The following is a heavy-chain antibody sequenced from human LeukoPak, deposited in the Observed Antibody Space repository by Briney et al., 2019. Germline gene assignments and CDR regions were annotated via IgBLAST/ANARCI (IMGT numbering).Heavy chain of an antibody. CDR2: IRYDGSNK. J-gene: IGHJ4*02. CDR1: GFTFSSYG. D-gene: IGHD3-22*01. CDR3: AKDLGDYYDSSGYIADY. Sequence: GGSLRLSCAASGFTFSSYGMHWVRQAPGKGREWVAFIRYDGSNKYYADSVKGRFTISRDNSKNTLYLQMNSLRAEDTAVYYCAKDLGDYYDSSGYIADYWGQGTLVTVSS. V-gene: IGHV3-30*02.